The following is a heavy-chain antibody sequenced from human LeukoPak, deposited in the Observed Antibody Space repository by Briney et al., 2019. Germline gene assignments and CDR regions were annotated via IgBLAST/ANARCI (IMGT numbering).Heavy chain of an antibody. CDR2: IKQDGSEK. Sequence: GGSLRLSCAVSGLTFSSYWMTWVRQAPGKGLELVASIKQDGSEKYCVDSVKGRFTISRDNAKNSLYLQMSSVRAEDTAVYYCARVGCTSTSCLANWGQGTLVTVSS. CDR1: GLTFSSYW. D-gene: IGHD2-2*01. V-gene: IGHV3-7*01. CDR3: ARVGCTSTSCLAN. J-gene: IGHJ4*02.